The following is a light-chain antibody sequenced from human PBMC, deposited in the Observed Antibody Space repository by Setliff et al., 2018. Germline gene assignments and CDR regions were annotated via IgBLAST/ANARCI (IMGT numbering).Light chain of an antibody. Sequence: EIVLTQSPATLSLSPGERATLSCRASQSVSSFLAWYQHKPGQAPRLLIYGASNRATDIPARFSGSGSGTDFTLTISSLEPEDSAVYYCQQRDNWPLTFGGGTK. CDR1: QSVSSF. CDR3: QQRDNWPLT. V-gene: IGKV3-11*01. J-gene: IGKJ4*01. CDR2: GAS.